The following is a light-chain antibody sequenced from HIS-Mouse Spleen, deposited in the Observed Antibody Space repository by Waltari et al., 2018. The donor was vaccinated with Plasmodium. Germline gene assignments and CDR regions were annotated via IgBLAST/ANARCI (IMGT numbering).Light chain of an antibody. J-gene: IGLJ2*01. Sequence: QSALTQPASVSGSPGQSITIPCTGTSSDVGRYNLVSCYQQHPGKAPKLMIYEGSKRPSGVSNRFSGSKSGNTASLTISGLQAEDEADYYCCSYAGSSTFVVFGGGTKLTVL. CDR2: EGS. CDR1: SSDVGRYNL. V-gene: IGLV2-23*03. CDR3: CSYAGSSTFVV.